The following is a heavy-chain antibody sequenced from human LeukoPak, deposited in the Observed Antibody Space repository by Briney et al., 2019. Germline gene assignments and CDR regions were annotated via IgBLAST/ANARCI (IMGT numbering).Heavy chain of an antibody. D-gene: IGHD2-8*01. CDR1: GFRFSSYW. J-gene: IGHJ4*02. CDR3: ARDKGVEESPDY. V-gene: IGHV3-7*01. CDR2: IKEDGSEK. Sequence: PGGSLRLSCVASGFRFSSYWMSWVRQAPGKGLEWVANIKEDGSEKYYVDSLKGRFTISRDNAKNSLYLQMNSLRVEDTAVYYCARDKGVEESPDYWGQGTLVTVSS.